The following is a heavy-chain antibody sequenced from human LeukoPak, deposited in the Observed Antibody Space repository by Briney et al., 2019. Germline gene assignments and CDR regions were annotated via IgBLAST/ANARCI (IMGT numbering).Heavy chain of an antibody. J-gene: IGHJ5*02. V-gene: IGHV1-69*01. D-gene: IGHD3-9*01. Sequence: VASVKVSCKASGGTFSSYAISWVRRAPGQGLEWMGGIIPIFGTANYAQKFQGRVTITADESTSTAYMELSSLRSEDTAVYYCARGREVLRYFDWLLNNWFDPWGQGTLVTVSS. CDR1: GGTFSSYA. CDR3: ARGREVLRYFDWLLNNWFDP. CDR2: IIPIFGTA.